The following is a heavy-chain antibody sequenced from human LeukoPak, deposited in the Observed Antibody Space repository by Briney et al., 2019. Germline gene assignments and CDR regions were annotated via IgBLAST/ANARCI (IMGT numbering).Heavy chain of an antibody. V-gene: IGHV3-21*04. CDR2: ISSSSSYI. CDR3: AKTKKRDSSSPNAFDI. Sequence: GGSLRLSCAASGFTFSSYSMNWVRQAPGKGLEWVSSISSSSSYIYYADSVKGRFTISRDNAKNSLYLQMNSLRAEDMALYYCAKTKKRDSSSPNAFDIWGQGTMVTVSS. D-gene: IGHD6-6*01. J-gene: IGHJ3*02. CDR1: GFTFSSYS.